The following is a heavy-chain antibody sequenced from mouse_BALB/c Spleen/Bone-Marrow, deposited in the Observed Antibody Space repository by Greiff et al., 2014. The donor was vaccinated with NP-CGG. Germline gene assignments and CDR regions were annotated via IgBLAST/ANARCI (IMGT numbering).Heavy chain of an antibody. CDR2: IYPGDGST. V-gene: IGHV1S56*01. CDR1: GYTFTSYD. CDR3: ARSGGDSMDY. J-gene: IGHJ4*01. D-gene: IGHD2-13*01. Sequence: QVQLQQPGPGLVKPGALVKISCKASGYTFTSYDINWVKQRPGQGLEWIGWIYPGDGSTKYNEKFKGKATLTADKSSSTAYMQLSSLTSENSADYFCARSGGDSMDYWGQGTSVTVSS.